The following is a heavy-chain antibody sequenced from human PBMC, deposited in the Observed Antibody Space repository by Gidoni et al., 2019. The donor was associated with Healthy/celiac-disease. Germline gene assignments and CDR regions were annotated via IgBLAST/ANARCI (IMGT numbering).Heavy chain of an antibody. J-gene: IGHJ4*02. CDR3: ARIRGRNWTLDY. D-gene: IGHD1-1*01. V-gene: IGHV2-70*15. CDR1: GFSLSTSGMC. Sequence: QVTLRESGPALVKPTQTSTLTCTFSGFSLSTSGMCVSWIRQPPGTALEWLARIDWDDDKYYSTSLKTKIKISKDTSKNKVVLKMTNMDPVDTATYYCARIRGRNWTLDYWGQGTLVTVSS. CDR2: IDWDDDK.